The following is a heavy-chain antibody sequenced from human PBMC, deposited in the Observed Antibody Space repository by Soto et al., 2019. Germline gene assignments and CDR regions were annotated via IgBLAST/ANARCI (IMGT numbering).Heavy chain of an antibody. CDR2: INSDGSST. CDR1: GFTFSSYW. CDR3: SKPYCSSTGCPDFFEY. V-gene: IGHV3-74*01. D-gene: IGHD2-2*01. Sequence: GGSLRLSCAASGFTFSSYWMHWVRQAPGKGLVWVSRINSDGSSTSYADSVKGRFTISRDNAKNTLYLQMTSLRAEDTAVYYCSKPYCSSTGCPDFFEYWGQGTLVTLSS. J-gene: IGHJ4*02.